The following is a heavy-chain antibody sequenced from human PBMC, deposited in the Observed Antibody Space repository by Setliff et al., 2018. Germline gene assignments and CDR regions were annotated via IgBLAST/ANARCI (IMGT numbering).Heavy chain of an antibody. CDR1: GGSFSNYA. V-gene: IGHV1-69*13. J-gene: IGHJ5*02. D-gene: IGHD3-22*01. CDR2: IIPIYGST. CDR3: ARDALYDSNDRNSYYGNWLDP. Sequence: GASVKVSCKASGGSFSNYAIIWVRQAPGQGPEWMGGIIPIYGSTNNAEKFQGRVTFSADESMSTVYMELSSLTSADMALYYCARDALYDSNDRNSYYGNWLDPWGQGTLVTVSS.